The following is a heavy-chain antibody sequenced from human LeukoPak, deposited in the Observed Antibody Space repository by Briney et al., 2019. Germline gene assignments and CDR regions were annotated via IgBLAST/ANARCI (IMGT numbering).Heavy chain of an antibody. CDR1: GFPFSTYG. CDR2: IPYDGSDQ. CDR3: AKLGCSSTRCYINY. J-gene: IGHJ4*02. D-gene: IGHD2-2*01. Sequence: GGSLRLSCAASGFPFSTYGMRWVRQAPGKGLEWVAVIPYDGSDQYYADSVKGRFTVSRDNSKNTLYLQMNSLRVEDTAVYYCAKLGCSSTRCYINYWGQGTLVTVSS. V-gene: IGHV3-30*18.